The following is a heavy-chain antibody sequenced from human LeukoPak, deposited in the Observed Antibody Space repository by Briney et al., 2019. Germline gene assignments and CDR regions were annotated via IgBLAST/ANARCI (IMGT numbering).Heavy chain of an antibody. CDR1: GFTFSSYG. CDR3: ARSERGAAGTY. Sequence: GGSLRLSCAASGFTFSSYGMSWVRQAPGKGLEWVSAISGSGGSTYYADSVKGRFTISRDNSKNTLYLQMNSLRAEDTAVYYCARSERGAAGTYWGQGTLVTVSS. V-gene: IGHV3-23*01. CDR2: ISGSGGST. D-gene: IGHD6-13*01. J-gene: IGHJ4*02.